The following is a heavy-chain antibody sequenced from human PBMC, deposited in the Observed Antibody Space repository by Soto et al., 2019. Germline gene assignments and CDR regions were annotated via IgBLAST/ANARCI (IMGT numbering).Heavy chain of an antibody. CDR3: ARGNDILSGGDNWFDP. V-gene: IGHV1-18*01. CDR1: GYTFTSYG. CDR2: ISAYNGNT. Sequence: QVQLVQSGAEVKKPGASVKVPCKASGYTFTSYGINWVRQAPGQGLDWMGWISAYNGNTKYAQKLQGRVTMTTDTSTRTAYMELGSLRSDDTAVYYCARGNDILSGGDNWFDPWGQGTLVTVSS. J-gene: IGHJ5*02. D-gene: IGHD3-9*01.